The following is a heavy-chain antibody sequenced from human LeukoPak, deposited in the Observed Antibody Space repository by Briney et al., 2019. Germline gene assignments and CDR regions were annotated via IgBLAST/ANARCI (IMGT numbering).Heavy chain of an antibody. CDR2: ISSDSNYI. CDR1: GFTFSSYA. CDR3: ARDRSRVSDY. Sequence: PGGSLRLSCAASGFTFSSYAMSWVRQAPGKGLEWVSAISSDSNYIYYADSMKGRFTISRDNAKNSLYLQMNSLRAEDTAVYYCARDRSRVSDYWGQGTLVTVSS. V-gene: IGHV3-21*01. J-gene: IGHJ4*02.